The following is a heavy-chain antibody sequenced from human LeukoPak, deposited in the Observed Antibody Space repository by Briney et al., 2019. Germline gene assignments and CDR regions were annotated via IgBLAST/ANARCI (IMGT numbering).Heavy chain of an antibody. Sequence: SGTLSLTCAVSGASIDSHSWWSWVRPPPGKGLEWIGEIYHSGGANYKPSLKSRVTMSVDTSKNHFSLKLTSVTAADTAVYYCAYNRNFALDNWGQGTLVTVSS. CDR3: AYNRNFALDN. CDR2: IYHSGGA. CDR1: GASIDSHSW. V-gene: IGHV4-4*02. D-gene: IGHD1-14*01. J-gene: IGHJ4*02.